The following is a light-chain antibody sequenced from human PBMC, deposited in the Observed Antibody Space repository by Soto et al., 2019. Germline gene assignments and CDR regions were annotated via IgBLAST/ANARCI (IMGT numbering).Light chain of an antibody. CDR2: EVS. CDR1: SSDVGGYNY. J-gene: IGLJ2*01. CDR3: SSYTSSITLVV. Sequence: QSALTQPASVSGSPGQSITISCTGTSSDVGGYNYVSWYQQHPGKAPKLMIYEVSNRPSGVSNRFSGSKSGNTASLTISGLQAEDESDYYGSSYTSSITLVVFGGATKLTVL. V-gene: IGLV2-14*01.